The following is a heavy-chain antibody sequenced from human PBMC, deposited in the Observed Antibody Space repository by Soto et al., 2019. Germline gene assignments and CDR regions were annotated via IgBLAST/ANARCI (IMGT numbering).Heavy chain of an antibody. CDR1: GGSISSGGYS. D-gene: IGHD6-6*01. CDR2: IYHSGST. Sequence: SETLSLTCAVSGGSISSGGYSWSWIRQPPGKGLEWIGYIYHSGSTYYNPSLKSRVTISVDRSKNQFSLKLSSVTAADTAAYYCAGQYSSFSIGWLDHWGQGTLVTVSS. V-gene: IGHV4-30-2*01. CDR3: AGQYSSFSIGWLDH. J-gene: IGHJ5*02.